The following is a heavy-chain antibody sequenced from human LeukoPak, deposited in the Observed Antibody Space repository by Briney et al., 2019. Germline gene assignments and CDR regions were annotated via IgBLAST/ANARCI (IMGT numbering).Heavy chain of an antibody. D-gene: IGHD4-17*01. CDR1: GFTFSSYE. J-gene: IGHJ4*02. Sequence: GGSLRLSCAASGFTFSSYEMNWVRQAPGKGLEWVANIKQDGSEKYYVDSVKGRFTISRDNAKNSLYLQMNSLRAEDTTVYYCARVSPNTVTTLQYFDYWGQGTLVTVSS. CDR3: ARVSPNTVTTLQYFDY. CDR2: IKQDGSEK. V-gene: IGHV3-7*01.